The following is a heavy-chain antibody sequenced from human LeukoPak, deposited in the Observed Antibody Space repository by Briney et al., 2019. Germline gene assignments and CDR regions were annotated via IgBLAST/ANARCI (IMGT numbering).Heavy chain of an antibody. V-gene: IGHV3-74*03. D-gene: IGHD3-9*01. J-gene: IGHJ5*02. Sequence: GGSLRLSCAASGFTFSSYWMHWVRQAPGKGLVWVSRINSDGSSTTFADSVKGRFTISRDNAKNSLYLQMNSLRAEDTAVYYCARGSEYFDWLSLSSTWGQGTLVTVSS. CDR1: GFTFSSYW. CDR2: INSDGSST. CDR3: ARGSEYFDWLSLSST.